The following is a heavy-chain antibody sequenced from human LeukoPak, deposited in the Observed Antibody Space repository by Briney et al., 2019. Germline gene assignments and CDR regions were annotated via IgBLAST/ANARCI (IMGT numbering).Heavy chain of an antibody. V-gene: IGHV1-46*01. CDR1: GYTFTSYG. Sequence: ASVTVSCKASGYTFTSYGISWVRQAPGQGLEWMGIINPRGGSTGYAQKFQGRITMTTDMSTRTVYMELSSLESEDTAVYYCARRDCVGDCYSNWFDPWGQGTLVTVSS. CDR3: ARRDCVGDCYSNWFDP. J-gene: IGHJ5*02. D-gene: IGHD2-21*02. CDR2: INPRGGST.